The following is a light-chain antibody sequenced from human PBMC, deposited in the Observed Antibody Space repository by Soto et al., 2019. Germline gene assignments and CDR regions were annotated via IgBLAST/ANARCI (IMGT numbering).Light chain of an antibody. CDR2: SAS. V-gene: IGKV1-12*01. J-gene: IGKJ4*01. CDR3: QQSDTLPTT. CDR1: QGINTW. Sequence: TQSPSSVSAFVGDRVTITCRASQGINTWLAWYQQKPGKAPKLLMYSASILHTGVSSRFTGGGSGTEFTLTINSLQPEDFATYYCQQSDTLPTTFGGGTKVDIK.